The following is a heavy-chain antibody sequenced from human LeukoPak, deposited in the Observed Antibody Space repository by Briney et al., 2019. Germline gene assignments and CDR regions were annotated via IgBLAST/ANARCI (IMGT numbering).Heavy chain of an antibody. CDR1: GFTFSSYG. J-gene: IGHJ6*04. Sequence: GGSLRLSCAASGFTFSSYGMHWVRQAPGKGLEWVAVISYDGSNKYYADSVKGRFTISRDNSKNTLYLQMNSLRPEDTAVYYCAKDMCSSTSCYVFYFYGMDVWGKGTTDTVSS. V-gene: IGHV3-30*18. CDR3: AKDMCSSTSCYVFYFYGMDV. CDR2: ISYDGSNK. D-gene: IGHD2-2*01.